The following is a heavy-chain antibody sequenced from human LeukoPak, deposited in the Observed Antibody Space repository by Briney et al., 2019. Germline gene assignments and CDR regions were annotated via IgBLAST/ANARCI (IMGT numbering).Heavy chain of an antibody. CDR3: ARIRMDYGASRITYYFDY. D-gene: IGHD4-17*01. V-gene: IGHV2-70*11. Sequence: SGPTLVKPTQTLTLTCTFSGFSLSTSGMCVSWIRQPPRKALEWLARIDWDDDKYYSTSLKTRLTISKDTSKNQVVLTMTNMDPVDTATYYCARIRMDYGASRITYYFDYWGQGTLVTVSS. CDR1: GFSLSTSGMC. J-gene: IGHJ4*02. CDR2: IDWDDDK.